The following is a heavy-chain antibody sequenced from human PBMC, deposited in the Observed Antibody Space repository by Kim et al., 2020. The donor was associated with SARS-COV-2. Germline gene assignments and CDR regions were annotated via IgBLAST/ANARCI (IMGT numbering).Heavy chain of an antibody. CDR2: IYHSGST. Sequence: SETLSLTCAVSGGSISSSNWWSWVRQPPGKGLEWIGEIYHSGSTNYNPSLKSRVTISVDKSKNQFSLKLSSVTAADTAVYYCARERGSSRPISYYYGSGDCMDVWGQGTTVTVSS. J-gene: IGHJ6*02. D-gene: IGHD3-10*01. CDR1: GGSISSSNW. CDR3: ARERGSSRPISYYYGSGDCMDV. V-gene: IGHV4-4*02.